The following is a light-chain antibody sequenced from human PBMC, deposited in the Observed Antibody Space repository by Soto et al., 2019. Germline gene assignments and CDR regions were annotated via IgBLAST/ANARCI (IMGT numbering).Light chain of an antibody. CDR2: GAS. J-gene: IGKJ1*01. CDR3: QQYNNWPRT. V-gene: IGKV3-15*01. Sequence: EIVLTQSPGTLSLSPGERATLSCRASQSISSNLAWYQQKPGQAPRLLIYGASTRATGIPARFSGSGSETEFTLTISSLQSEDFAVYYCQQYNNWPRTFGQGTKVDIK. CDR1: QSISSN.